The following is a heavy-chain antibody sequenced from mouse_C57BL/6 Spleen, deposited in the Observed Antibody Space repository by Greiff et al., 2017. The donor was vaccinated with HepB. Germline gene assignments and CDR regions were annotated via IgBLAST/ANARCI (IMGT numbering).Heavy chain of an antibody. CDR1: GFNIKNTY. D-gene: IGHD2-2*01. CDR2: IDPANGNT. CDR3: ASTMVTTGYYYAMDY. V-gene: IGHV14-3*01. J-gene: IGHJ4*01. Sequence: VQLQQSVAELVRPGASVKLSCTASGFNIKNTYMHWVKQRPEQGLEWIGRIDPANGNTKYAPKFQGKATLTADTSSNTAYLQLRSLTSEDTAIYYCASTMVTTGYYYAMDYWGQGTSVTVSS.